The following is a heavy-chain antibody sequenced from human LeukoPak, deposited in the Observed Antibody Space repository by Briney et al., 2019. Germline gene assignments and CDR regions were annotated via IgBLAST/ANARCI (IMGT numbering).Heavy chain of an antibody. V-gene: IGHV3-11*04. J-gene: IGHJ3*02. Sequence: GGSLRLSCAASGFTFSDYYMSWIRQAPGKGLEWVSYISSSGSTIYYADSVKGRFTISRDNAKNSLYLQMNSLRAEDTAVYYCARGPCSGGSCFSAFDIWGQGTMVTVSS. CDR2: ISSSGSTI. D-gene: IGHD2-15*01. CDR3: ARGPCSGGSCFSAFDI. CDR1: GFTFSDYY.